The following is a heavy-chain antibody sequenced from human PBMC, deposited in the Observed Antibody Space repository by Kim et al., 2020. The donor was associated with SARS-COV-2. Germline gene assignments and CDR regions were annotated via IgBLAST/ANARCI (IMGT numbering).Heavy chain of an antibody. Sequence: SETLSLTCAVYGGSFSGYYWSGIRQPPGKGLEWIGEINHSGSTNYNPSLKSRVTISVDTSKNQFSLKLSSVTAADTAVYYCARGPEGPYDRDAFDIWGQGTMVTVSS. V-gene: IGHV4-34*01. CDR1: GGSFSGYY. CDR3: ARGPEGPYDRDAFDI. J-gene: IGHJ3*02. D-gene: IGHD3-22*01. CDR2: INHSGST.